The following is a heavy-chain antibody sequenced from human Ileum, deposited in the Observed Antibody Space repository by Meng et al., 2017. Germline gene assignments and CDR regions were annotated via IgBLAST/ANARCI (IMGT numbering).Heavy chain of an antibody. D-gene: IGHD6-19*01. CDR3: ARRSGAYDS. CDR1: GGSIISGGYS. V-gene: IGHV4-30-2*06. J-gene: IGHJ5*01. CDR2: IYYSGST. Sequence: QLQLQESGSGLVKPSQTLSLTCSVSGGSIISGGYSWSWIRQSPGKGLEWIGYIYYSGSTYYSPSLKSRVTISLDRSKSQFSLQLNSVTAADTAVYYCARRSGAYDSWGQGTLVTVSS.